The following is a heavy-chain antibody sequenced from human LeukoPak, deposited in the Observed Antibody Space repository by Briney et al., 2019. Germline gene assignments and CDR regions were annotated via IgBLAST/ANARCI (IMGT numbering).Heavy chain of an antibody. CDR1: GYTFTSYA. J-gene: IGHJ4*02. CDR3: ARVKRVAAAGFGSTSIFDY. CDR2: INTNTGNP. Sequence: GASVKVSCKASGYTFTSYAMNWVRQAPGQGLEWMGWINTNTGNPTYAQGFTGRFVFSLDTSVSTAYLQISGLKAEDTAVYYCARVKRVAAAGFGSTSIFDYWGQGTLVTVSS. V-gene: IGHV7-4-1*02. D-gene: IGHD6-13*01.